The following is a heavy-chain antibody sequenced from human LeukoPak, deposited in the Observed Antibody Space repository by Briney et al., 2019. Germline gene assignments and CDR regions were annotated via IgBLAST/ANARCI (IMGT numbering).Heavy chain of an antibody. D-gene: IGHD3-22*01. Sequence: WASVKVSCKASGGTFSSDAISWVRQAPGQGLEWMGGIIPAFGAANYAQKFQGRVTITADESTSTAYMELSSLRSEDTAVYYCARVDDSSGYSVYYYYGMDVWGQGTTVTVSS. CDR1: GGTFSSDA. J-gene: IGHJ6*02. CDR3: ARVDDSSGYSVYYYYGMDV. CDR2: IIPAFGAA. V-gene: IGHV1-69*13.